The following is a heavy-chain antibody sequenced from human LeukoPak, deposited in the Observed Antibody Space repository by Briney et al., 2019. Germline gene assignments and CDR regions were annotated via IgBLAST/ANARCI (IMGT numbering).Heavy chain of an antibody. V-gene: IGHV3-48*04. CDR2: VSSSSTI. CDR3: ARGAAAAGKGFDY. Sequence: GGSLRLSCAASGFTFSSYSMNWVRQAPGKGLEWVSYVSSSSTIYYADSVKGRFTISRDNAKNSLYLQMNSLRAEDTAVYYCARGAAAAGKGFDYWGQGALVTVSS. J-gene: IGHJ4*02. D-gene: IGHD6-13*01. CDR1: GFTFSSYS.